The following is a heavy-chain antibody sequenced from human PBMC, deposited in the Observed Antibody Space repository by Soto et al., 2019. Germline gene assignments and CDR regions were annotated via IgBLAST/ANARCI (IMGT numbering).Heavy chain of an antibody. D-gene: IGHD3-22*01. CDR3: RVIADAFDI. Sequence: QVQLQESGPGLVKPSQTLSLTCTVSGGSISSGGYYWSWIRQHPGKGLAWIGYICYSGSTYYNPSLQSRVTISVDPSQNQFSLKLSAVTAADTAVYYCRVIADAFDIWGQGTMVTVSS. J-gene: IGHJ3*02. CDR2: ICYSGST. CDR1: GGSISSGGYY. V-gene: IGHV4-31*03.